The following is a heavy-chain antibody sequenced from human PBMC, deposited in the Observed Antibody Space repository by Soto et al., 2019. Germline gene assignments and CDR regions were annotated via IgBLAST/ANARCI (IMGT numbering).Heavy chain of an antibody. CDR1: GGSVSSGSYY. CDR2: IHNSEHT. CDR3: ARTYYYDSSGFRYTFDI. J-gene: IGHJ3*02. V-gene: IGHV4-61*01. Sequence: SETLSLTCTVPGGSVSSGSYYWSWIRRPPGKGLEWVGNIHNSEHTNYIPSLKSRVTISIDTSKNQFSLKLSSVTAADTSLYYCARTYYYDSSGFRYTFDIWSQGTMVTVSS. D-gene: IGHD3-22*01.